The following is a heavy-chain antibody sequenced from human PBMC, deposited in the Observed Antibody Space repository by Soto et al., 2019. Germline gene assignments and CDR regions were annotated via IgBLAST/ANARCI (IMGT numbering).Heavy chain of an antibody. Sequence: LALTCTVPGDSIRSRSYYWGWIREPPGKGLEGMGSIYYSGSTYNNPSLRSRVSMSIDTSKDQFSLQLKSVTAADAALYFCARQRTSVVTQAYFDVWGPGSLVTVSS. CDR2: IYYSGST. V-gene: IGHV4-39*01. CDR1: GDSIRSRSYY. J-gene: IGHJ4*02. D-gene: IGHD2-21*02. CDR3: ARQRTSVVTQAYFDV.